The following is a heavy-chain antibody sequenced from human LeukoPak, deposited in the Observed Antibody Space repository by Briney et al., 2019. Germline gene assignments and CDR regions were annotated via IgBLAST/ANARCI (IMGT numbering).Heavy chain of an antibody. Sequence: SQTLSLTCTVSGGSISSGGYYWSWIRQHPGKGLEWIGYMIYSGYTHYNPSLKSRVTISVDTSNNQFFLKLSSVTAADTAVYYCARDAKYGWGNYRWFDPWGQGILVTVSS. CDR2: MIYSGYT. J-gene: IGHJ5*02. V-gene: IGHV4-31*03. D-gene: IGHD3-16*02. CDR3: ARDAKYGWGNYRWFDP. CDR1: GGSISSGGYY.